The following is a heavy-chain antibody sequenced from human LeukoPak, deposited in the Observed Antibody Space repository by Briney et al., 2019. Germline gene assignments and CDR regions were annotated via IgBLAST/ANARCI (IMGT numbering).Heavy chain of an antibody. Sequence: ASVKVSCKASGGTFTNYAINWVRQAPGQGLEWMGRIIPIFGTSNYAQRFQGRVTITADESTSTAYMELSSLRSDDTAVYYCARGLTPNDILTGYRRDDAFDMWGQGTMVTVSS. J-gene: IGHJ3*02. D-gene: IGHD3-9*01. CDR2: IIPIFGTS. CDR3: ARGLTPNDILTGYRRDDAFDM. V-gene: IGHV1-69*13. CDR1: GGTFTNYA.